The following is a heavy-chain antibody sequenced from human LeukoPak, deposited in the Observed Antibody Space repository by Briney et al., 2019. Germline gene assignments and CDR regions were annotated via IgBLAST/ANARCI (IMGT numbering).Heavy chain of an antibody. D-gene: IGHD2-15*01. CDR3: ATNTFCSGGSCYNAEYFYH. CDR2: IFGGGST. J-gene: IGHJ1*01. Sequence: GGSLRLSCAASGFTVSSNYMSWVRQAPGKGLEWVSVIFGGGSTYYADSVKGRFTISRDNSKNTLYLQMNSLRAGDTAVYYCATNTFCSGGSCYNAEYFYHWGQGTLVTVSS. CDR1: GFTVSSNY. V-gene: IGHV3-53*01.